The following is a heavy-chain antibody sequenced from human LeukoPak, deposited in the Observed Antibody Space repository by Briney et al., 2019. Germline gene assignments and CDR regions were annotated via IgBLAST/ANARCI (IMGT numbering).Heavy chain of an antibody. CDR2: IYSGGSA. CDR3: ARELGATDY. Sequence: GGSLRLSCAASGFTFDDYGMSWVRQAPGKGLEWVSVIYSGGSAYYADSVKGRFTISRDNSKNTLYLQMNSLRAEDTAVYYCARELGATDYWGQGTLVTVSS. D-gene: IGHD1-26*01. J-gene: IGHJ4*02. V-gene: IGHV3-53*01. CDR1: GFTFDDYG.